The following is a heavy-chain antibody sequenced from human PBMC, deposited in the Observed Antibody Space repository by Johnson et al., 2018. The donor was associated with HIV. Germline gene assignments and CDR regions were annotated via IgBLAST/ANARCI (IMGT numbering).Heavy chain of an antibody. Sequence: QVQLVESGGGVVQPGRSLRLSCAASGFTFSSYAMHWVRQAPGKGLEWVAVISSDGSNKYYADSVKGRLTISRDNAKNSLYLQMNSLRAEDTAVYFCARAINDAFDIWGQGTMVTVSS. CDR1: GFTFSSYA. J-gene: IGHJ3*02. V-gene: IGHV3-30*04. CDR3: ARAINDAFDI. CDR2: ISSDGSNK.